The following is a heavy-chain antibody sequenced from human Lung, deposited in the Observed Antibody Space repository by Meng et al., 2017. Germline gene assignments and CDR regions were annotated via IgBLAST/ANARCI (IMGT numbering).Heavy chain of an antibody. Sequence: EGQLVGSGGGFVKPGGFLRLSCVGSGFIFSNAWMTWVRQAPGKGLEWLGRMKSNIDGGTVDYAASVSGRFFISRDDSKNTFYLQMNSLKTEDTAVYYCSGHVDYWGHGTLVTVSS. CDR3: SGHVDY. CDR2: MKSNIDGGTV. V-gene: IGHV3-15*01. J-gene: IGHJ4*01. CDR1: GFIFSNAW.